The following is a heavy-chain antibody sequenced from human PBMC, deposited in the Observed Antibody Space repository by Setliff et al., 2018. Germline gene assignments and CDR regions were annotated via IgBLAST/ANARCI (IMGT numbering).Heavy chain of an antibody. D-gene: IGHD1-26*01. CDR2: IYYSGST. CDR3: ARSPEVGATTYYYYYYMDV. V-gene: IGHV4-59*12. CDR1: GGSISSYY. Sequence: PSETLSLTCTVSGGSISSYYWSWIRQPPGKGLEWIGSIYYSGSTYYNPSLKSRVTISVDTSKNQFSLKLSSVTAADTAVYYCARSPEVGATTYYYYYYMDVWGKGTTVTVSS. J-gene: IGHJ6*03.